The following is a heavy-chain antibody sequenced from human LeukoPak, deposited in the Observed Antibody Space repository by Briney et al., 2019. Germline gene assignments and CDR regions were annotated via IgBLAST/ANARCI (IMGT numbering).Heavy chain of an antibody. V-gene: IGHV1-46*01. Sequence: ASVKVSCTASGYTFGTHWMHWVRQAPGQGLEWMGIINPSGDFRSYARKFQGRIIVTRDMSTRTLYMELSDLRPEDTAVYYCARDFSGKWEQLTGWWLDPWGQGTLVTVSS. CDR3: ARDFSGKWEQLTGWWLDP. D-gene: IGHD1-26*01. J-gene: IGHJ5*02. CDR2: INPSGDFR. CDR1: GYTFGTHW.